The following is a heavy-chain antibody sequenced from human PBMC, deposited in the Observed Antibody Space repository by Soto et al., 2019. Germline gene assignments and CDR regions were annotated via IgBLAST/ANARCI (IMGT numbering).Heavy chain of an antibody. CDR1: GFTFSSSA. Sequence: EVHLLESGGGLVQPGGSLRLSCAASGFTFSSSAISWVRQAPGKGLEWVSAVSANGQGIYYADSVRGRFTISRDNSKDTVFLHMDSLSGEDAAGYCCAKDRDYPRDYCHYWGEGTLVAVSS. D-gene: IGHD3-10*01. CDR2: VSANGQGI. CDR3: AKDRDYPRDYCHY. J-gene: IGHJ4*02. V-gene: IGHV3-23*01.